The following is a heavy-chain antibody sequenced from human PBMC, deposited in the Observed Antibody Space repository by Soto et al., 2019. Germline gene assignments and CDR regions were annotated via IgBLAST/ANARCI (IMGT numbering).Heavy chain of an antibody. CDR3: ARAEVATTPEGAFDI. J-gene: IGHJ3*02. V-gene: IGHV1-69*13. D-gene: IGHD5-12*01. CDR2: IIPIFGTA. Sequence: GASVKVSGKASGGTFGSYAISWVRQAPGQGLEWMGGIIPIFGTANYAQKFQGRVTITADESTSTAYMELSSLRSEDTAVYYCARAEVATTPEGAFDIWGQGTMVTVSS. CDR1: GGTFGSYA.